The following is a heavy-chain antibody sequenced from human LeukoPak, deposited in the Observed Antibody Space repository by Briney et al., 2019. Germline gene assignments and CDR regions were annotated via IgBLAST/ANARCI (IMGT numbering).Heavy chain of an antibody. D-gene: IGHD1-26*01. CDR2: ISGSGGST. CDR1: GFTFSSYA. Sequence: GGSLRLSCAASGFTFSSYAMSWVRQAPRKGLEWVSAISGSGGSTYYADSVKGRFTISRDNSKNTLYLQMNSLRAEDTAVYYCARPPRGIVGATDWGQGTLVTVSS. V-gene: IGHV3-23*01. J-gene: IGHJ4*02. CDR3: ARPPRGIVGATD.